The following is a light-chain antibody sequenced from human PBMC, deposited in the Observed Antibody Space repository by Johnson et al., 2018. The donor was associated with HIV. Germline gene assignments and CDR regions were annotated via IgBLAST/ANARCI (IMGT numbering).Light chain of an antibody. CDR3: GTWDSSLSAYV. CDR2: DNN. Sequence: QSILTQPPSVSAAPGQMVTISCSGSSSNIGNNYVSWYQQLPGTAPKLLIYDNNKRPSGIPDRFSGSKSGTSATLGITGLQTGDEADYYCGTWDSSLSAYVFGTGTNVTVL. J-gene: IGLJ1*01. CDR1: SSNIGNNY. V-gene: IGLV1-51*01.